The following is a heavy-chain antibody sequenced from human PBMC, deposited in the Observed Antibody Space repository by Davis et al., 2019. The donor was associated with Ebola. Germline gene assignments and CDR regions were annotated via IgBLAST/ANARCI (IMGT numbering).Heavy chain of an antibody. V-gene: IGHV1-3*01. D-gene: IGHD4-17*01. Sequence: ASVKVSCKASGFIFTSNAIHWVRQAPGQRLEWMAWINAGNGDTKYSQNFQARVTLTRDTSASTAYMELSSLISEDTAAYYCARGGTTATTWFDPWGQGTLVTVSS. J-gene: IGHJ5*02. CDR3: ARGGTTATTWFDP. CDR2: INAGNGDT. CDR1: GFIFTSNA.